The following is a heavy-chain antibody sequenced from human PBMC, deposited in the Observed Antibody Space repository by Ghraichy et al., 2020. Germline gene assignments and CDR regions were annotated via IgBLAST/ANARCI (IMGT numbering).Heavy chain of an antibody. Sequence: GESLNISCAASGFTFSSYAMHWVRQAPGKGLEWVAVISFDGSNEYYADSVKGRFTISRDNSKNTLYLQMNGLRADDTAVYYCARATVTAPALAYWGQGTLVTVSS. J-gene: IGHJ4*02. CDR3: ARATVTAPALAY. V-gene: IGHV3-30-3*01. CDR1: GFTFSSYA. CDR2: ISFDGSNE. D-gene: IGHD4-17*01.